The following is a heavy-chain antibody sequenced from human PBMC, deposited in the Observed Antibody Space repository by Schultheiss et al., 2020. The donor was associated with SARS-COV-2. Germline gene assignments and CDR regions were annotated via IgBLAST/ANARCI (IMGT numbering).Heavy chain of an antibody. J-gene: IGHJ4*02. Sequence: GESLKISCKASGYTFTSYGISWVRQAPGQGLEWMGWISAYNGNTNYAQKLQGRVTMTTDTSTSTAYMELRSLRSDDTAVYYCASSIPGIDSSGCWDYWGQGTLVTVAS. V-gene: IGHV1-18*01. CDR2: ISAYNGNT. CDR1: GYTFTSYG. CDR3: ASSIPGIDSSGCWDY. D-gene: IGHD6-19*01.